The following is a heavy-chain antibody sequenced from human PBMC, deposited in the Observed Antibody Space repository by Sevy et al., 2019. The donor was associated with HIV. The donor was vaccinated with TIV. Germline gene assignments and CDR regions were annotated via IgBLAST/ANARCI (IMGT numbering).Heavy chain of an antibody. Sequence: GGSLRLSCAASGFTFSSYWMSWVRQAPGKGLEWVANIKQDGSEKYYVDSVKGRFTISRDNAKNSLYLQMNSLRAEDTAVYYCAREELGELLFGPFDIWGQGTMVTVSS. CDR1: GFTFSSYW. CDR3: AREELGELLFGPFDI. V-gene: IGHV3-7*01. CDR2: IKQDGSEK. D-gene: IGHD1-26*01. J-gene: IGHJ3*02.